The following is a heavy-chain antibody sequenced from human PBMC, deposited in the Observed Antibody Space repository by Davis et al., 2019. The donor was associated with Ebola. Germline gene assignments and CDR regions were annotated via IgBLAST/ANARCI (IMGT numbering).Heavy chain of an antibody. CDR3: AVRWLRGIDFDH. D-gene: IGHD6-19*01. Sequence: GGSLRLSCAASGFSFRVYWMSWVRQAPGKGLEWVSGMSGTSDNTYYGDSVKGRFTIFKDSSKNTLHLQMNSLRAEDTAVYYCAVRWLRGIDFDHWGQGALVTVSS. V-gene: IGHV3-23*01. CDR2: MSGTSDNT. CDR1: GFSFRVYW. J-gene: IGHJ4*02.